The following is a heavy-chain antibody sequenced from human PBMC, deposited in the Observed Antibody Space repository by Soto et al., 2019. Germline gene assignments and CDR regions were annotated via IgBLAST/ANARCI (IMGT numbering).Heavy chain of an antibody. CDR3: ARLTYYGTPWFDP. CDR2: IYYSGST. CDR1: GGSISSGGYY. J-gene: IGHJ5*02. V-gene: IGHV4-31*03. D-gene: IGHD3-10*01. Sequence: SETLSLTCTVSGGSISSGGYYWSWIRQHPGKGLEWIGYIYYSGSTYYNPSLKSRVTISVDTSKNQFSLKLSSVTAADTAVYYCARLTYYGTPWFDPWGQGTLVPVSS.